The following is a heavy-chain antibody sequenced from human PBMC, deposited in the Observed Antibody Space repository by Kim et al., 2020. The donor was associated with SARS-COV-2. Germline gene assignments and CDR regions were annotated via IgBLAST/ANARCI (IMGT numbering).Heavy chain of an antibody. D-gene: IGHD6-19*01. Sequence: KYSQRFQGRVTITRDTAASTAYMELSSLRSEDTAVYYCARAFPYSSGWYGWGQGTLVTVSS. CDR3: ARAFPYSSGWYG. J-gene: IGHJ4*02. V-gene: IGHV1-3*01.